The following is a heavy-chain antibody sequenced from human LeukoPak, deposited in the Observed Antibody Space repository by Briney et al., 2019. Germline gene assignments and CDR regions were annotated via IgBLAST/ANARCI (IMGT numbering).Heavy chain of an antibody. V-gene: IGHV3-48*02. J-gene: IGHJ4*02. D-gene: IGHD3-16*01. Sequence: GGSVRLSCAASVFTFDRYSMNWVRHAPWKGLEWVSYISSSSSPIYYADSVKGRFTISRDNAKNSLYLQMNSLRDEDTAVYYCARGYDYFDYWGQGTLVTVSS. CDR1: VFTFDRYS. CDR3: ARGYDYFDY. CDR2: ISSSSSPI.